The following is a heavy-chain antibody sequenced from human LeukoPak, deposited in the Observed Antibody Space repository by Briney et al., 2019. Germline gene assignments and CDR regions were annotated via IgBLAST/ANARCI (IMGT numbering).Heavy chain of an antibody. Sequence: SETLSLTCTVSGGSISSYYWSWIRQPPGKGLEWIGYIYTSGSTNYNPSLKSRVTMSVDTSKNQFSLKLSSVTAADTAVYYCARTSQYYYDSSGYYFFDYWGQGTLVTVSS. J-gene: IGHJ4*02. V-gene: IGHV4-4*08. CDR2: IYTSGST. CDR3: ARTSQYYYDSSGYYFFDY. CDR1: GGSISSYY. D-gene: IGHD3-22*01.